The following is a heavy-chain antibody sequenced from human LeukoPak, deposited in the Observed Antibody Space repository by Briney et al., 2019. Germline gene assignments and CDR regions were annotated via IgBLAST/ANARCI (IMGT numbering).Heavy chain of an antibody. CDR2: IYENGGTT. D-gene: IGHD3-3*01. J-gene: IGHJ4*02. V-gene: IGHV3-23*01. CDR1: GFTFRSHA. Sequence: GGSLRLSCVGSGFTFRSHAMSWVRQAPEKGLEFVSGIYENGGTTYYADSVKGRFSISRDNSKNTLYLQMDSLRGEDTAVYYCARGVGGYYFIAPFDYWGQGTLVTVSS. CDR3: ARGVGGYYFIAPFDY.